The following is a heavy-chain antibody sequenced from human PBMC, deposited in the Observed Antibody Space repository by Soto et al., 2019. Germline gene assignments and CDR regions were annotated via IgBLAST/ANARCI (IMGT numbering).Heavy chain of an antibody. J-gene: IGHJ4*02. D-gene: IGHD3-22*01. Sequence: QVKLVQSGAEVKKPGASVKVSCKASGYTFTSYGISWVRQAPGQGLEWMGWISAYNGNTNYAQKLQGRVTMTTDTSTSTGYRELKSLRSDATAVYYCARDGPSSGYYWSYWGQGTLVTVSS. CDR3: ARDGPSSGYYWSY. CDR2: ISAYNGNT. CDR1: GYTFTSYG. V-gene: IGHV1-18*01.